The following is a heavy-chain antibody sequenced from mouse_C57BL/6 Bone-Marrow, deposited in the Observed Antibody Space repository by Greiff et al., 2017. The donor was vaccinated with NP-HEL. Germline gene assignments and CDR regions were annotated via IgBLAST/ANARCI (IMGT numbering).Heavy chain of an antibody. D-gene: IGHD2-2*01. Sequence: QVQLKESGPGLVAPSQSLSITCTVSGFSLTSYGVPWVRQPPGKGLEWLVVIWSDGSTTYNSALKSRLSISKDNSKSQVFLKMNSLQTDDTAMYYCARHPGYPYAMDYWGQGTSVTVSS. CDR2: IWSDGST. V-gene: IGHV2-6-1*01. J-gene: IGHJ4*01. CDR1: GFSLTSYG. CDR3: ARHPGYPYAMDY.